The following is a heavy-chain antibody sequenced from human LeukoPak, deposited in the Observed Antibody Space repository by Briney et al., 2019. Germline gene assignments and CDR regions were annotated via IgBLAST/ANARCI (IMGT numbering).Heavy chain of an antibody. CDR3: ARGTGLYDSSGPTFGY. Sequence: SETLSLTCAVYGGPFSGYYWSWIRQPPGKGLEWIGEINHSGSTNYNPSLKSRVTISVDTSKNQFSLKLSSVTAADTAVYYCARGTGLYDSSGPTFGYWGQGTLVTVSS. CDR1: GGPFSGYY. J-gene: IGHJ4*02. D-gene: IGHD3-22*01. CDR2: INHSGST. V-gene: IGHV4-34*01.